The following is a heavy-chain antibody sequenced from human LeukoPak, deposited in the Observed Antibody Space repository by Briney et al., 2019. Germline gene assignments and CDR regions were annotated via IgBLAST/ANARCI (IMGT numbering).Heavy chain of an antibody. V-gene: IGHV1-8*03. J-gene: IGHJ5*02. CDR2: MNPNSGNT. D-gene: IGHD1-1*01. CDR1: GYTFTSYD. Sequence: ASVTVSCKASGYTFTSYDINWVRQATGQGLEWMGWMNPNSGNTGYAQKFQGRVTITRNTSISTAYMELSSLRSEDTAVYYCARDPIGRTNWFDPWGQGTLVTVSS. CDR3: ARDPIGRTNWFDP.